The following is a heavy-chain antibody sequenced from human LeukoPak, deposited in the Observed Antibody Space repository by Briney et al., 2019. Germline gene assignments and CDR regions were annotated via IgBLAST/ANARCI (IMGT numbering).Heavy chain of an antibody. CDR2: IYYSGST. CDR1: GGSISSYY. J-gene: IGHJ5*02. V-gene: IGHV4-59*08. CDR3: ARLLPPQYYYDSSGYYYGGDWFDP. Sequence: PSETLSLTCTVSGGSISSYYWSWIRQPPGKGLEWIGYIYYSGSTNYNPSLKGRVTISVDTSKNQFSLKLSSVTAADTAVYYCARLLPPQYYYDSSGYYYGGDWFDPWGQGTLVTVSS. D-gene: IGHD3-22*01.